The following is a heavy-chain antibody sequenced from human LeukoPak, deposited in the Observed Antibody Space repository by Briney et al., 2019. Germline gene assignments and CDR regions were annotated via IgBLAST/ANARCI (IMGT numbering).Heavy chain of an antibody. CDR2: ISASGGTT. Sequence: RAGGSLRLSCAGSGFTFSSHAMTWVRQAAGKGLKWVATISASGGTTHYADSVKGRFTISRDNSKDTLYVQMNSLRGEDTAKYYCARALSTQTTTARRGMDVWGQGTTVTVSS. CDR1: GFTFSSHA. D-gene: IGHD1-26*01. J-gene: IGHJ6*02. V-gene: IGHV3-23*01. CDR3: ARALSTQTTTARRGMDV.